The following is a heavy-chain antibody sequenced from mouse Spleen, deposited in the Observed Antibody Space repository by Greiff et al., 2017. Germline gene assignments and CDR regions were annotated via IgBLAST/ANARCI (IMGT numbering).Heavy chain of an antibody. CDR2: IDPETGGT. J-gene: IGHJ2*01. D-gene: IGHD4-1*01. CDR3: TNWADY. CDR1: GFTFTDYE. Sequence: QVQLQQSGAELVRPGASVTLSCTASGFTFTDYEMHWVKQPPVHGLEWIGAIDPETGGTAYNQKFKGKAILTADKSSSTAYMELRSLTSEDSAVYYCTNWADYWGQGTTLTVSS. V-gene: IGHV1-15*01.